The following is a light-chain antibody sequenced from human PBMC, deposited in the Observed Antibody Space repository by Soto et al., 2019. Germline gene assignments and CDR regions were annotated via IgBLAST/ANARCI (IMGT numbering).Light chain of an antibody. CDR1: QSVSSN. V-gene: IGKV3-15*01. CDR2: GAS. J-gene: IGKJ1*01. Sequence: EIVMTQSPATLSVSPGERATLSCRASQSVSSNLAWYQQKPGQAPRLLIYGASTRATGIPARFSGSGSVTEFTLTFSILQSEDFAVYYCQQYNNWPGTFGQGTKVEIK. CDR3: QQYNNWPGT.